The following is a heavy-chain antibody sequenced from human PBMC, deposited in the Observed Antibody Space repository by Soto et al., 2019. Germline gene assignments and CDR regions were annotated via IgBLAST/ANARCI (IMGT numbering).Heavy chain of an antibody. CDR3: AKGYSYGVLEPLGY. D-gene: IGHD5-18*01. CDR1: GFTFDDYA. J-gene: IGHJ4*02. V-gene: IGHV3-9*01. Sequence: EVQLVESGGGLVQPGRSLRLSCAASGFTFDDYAMHWVRQAPGKGLEWVSGISWNSGIIDYADSVKGRFTISRDNAKNSLDLQMNSLRAEDTALYYCAKGYSYGVLEPLGYWGQGTLVTVSS. CDR2: ISWNSGII.